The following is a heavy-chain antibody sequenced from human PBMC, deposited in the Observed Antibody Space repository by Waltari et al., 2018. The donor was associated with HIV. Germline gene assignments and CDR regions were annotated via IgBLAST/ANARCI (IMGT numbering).Heavy chain of an antibody. Sequence: VLLVESGGGLVQPGGSLRLSCGTSGFILSSSWMSWVRQAPGQGLEWLANIKPDGSETYYVDSVKGRFTISRDNAKNSVYLQMDSLRVEDTALYFCARDTGSQYYYYGMDVWGQGTMVSVS. J-gene: IGHJ6*02. D-gene: IGHD3-10*01. CDR2: IKPDGSET. CDR3: ARDTGSQYYYYGMDV. V-gene: IGHV3-7*01. CDR1: GFILSSSW.